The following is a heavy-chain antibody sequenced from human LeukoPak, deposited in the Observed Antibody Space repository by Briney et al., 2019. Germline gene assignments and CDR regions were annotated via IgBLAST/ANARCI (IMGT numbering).Heavy chain of an antibody. CDR3: ARHYYDSSGTVDNAFDI. CDR2: ISYDGTNK. Sequence: PGGSLRLSCAASGFTFSSCGMHWVRQAPGKGLEWVAVISYDGTNKYYADSVKGRFTVSRDNSKNTLYLQMNSLRVEDTAVYYCARHYYDSSGTVDNAFDIWGQGTMVTVSS. CDR1: GFTFSSCG. V-gene: IGHV3-30*03. D-gene: IGHD3-22*01. J-gene: IGHJ3*02.